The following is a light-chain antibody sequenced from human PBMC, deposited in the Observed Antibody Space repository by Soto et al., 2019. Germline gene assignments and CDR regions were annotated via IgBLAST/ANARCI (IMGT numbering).Light chain of an antibody. CDR2: GAS. CDR3: QQYGSSPLYT. V-gene: IGKV3-20*01. J-gene: IGKJ2*01. Sequence: EIVLTQSPGTLSLSPGERATLSCRASQSGSSSYLAWYQQKPGQAPRLLIYGASSRATGIPDRFSGRGSGTDFTLTISRLEPEDFAVYYCQQYGSSPLYTFGQGTKLEIK. CDR1: QSGSSSY.